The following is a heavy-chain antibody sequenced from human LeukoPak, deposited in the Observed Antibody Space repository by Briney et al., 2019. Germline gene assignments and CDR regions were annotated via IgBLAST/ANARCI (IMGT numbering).Heavy chain of an antibody. J-gene: IGHJ4*02. CDR3: ARDRAARPYYFDY. CDR1: GGTFSSYA. CDR2: ISAYNGNT. D-gene: IGHD6-6*01. V-gene: IGHV1-18*01. Sequence: GSSVKVSCKASGGTFSSYAISWVRQAPGQGLEWMAWISAYNGNTNYLQKFQGRVTVTTDASTSTAYMELRTLRSDDTAVYYCARDRAARPYYFDYWGQGTLVTVSS.